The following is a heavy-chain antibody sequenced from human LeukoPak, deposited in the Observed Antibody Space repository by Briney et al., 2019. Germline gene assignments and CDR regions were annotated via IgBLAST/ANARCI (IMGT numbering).Heavy chain of an antibody. Sequence: GGSLRLSCAVSGITLSNYGMSWVRQAPGKGLEWVAGISDSGGSTNYADSVKGRFTISRDNPKNTMYLQMNSLRAEDTAVYFCAKRGVVIRVILVGFHKEAYYFDSWGQGALVTVSS. CDR2: ISDSGGST. J-gene: IGHJ4*02. V-gene: IGHV3-23*01. CDR1: GITLSNYG. D-gene: IGHD3-22*01. CDR3: AKRGVVIRVILVGFHKEAYYFDS.